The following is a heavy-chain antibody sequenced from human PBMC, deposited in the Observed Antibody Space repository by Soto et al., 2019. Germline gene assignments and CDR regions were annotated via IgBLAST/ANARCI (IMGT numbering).Heavy chain of an antibody. CDR1: GFTFNEYY. CDR2: SSNSGSFA. CDR3: ARSGDNYNLLDY. J-gene: IGHJ4*02. D-gene: IGHD1-1*01. V-gene: IGHV3-11*06. Sequence: GGSLRLSCAASGFTFNEYYMSWIRQAPGKGLEWISYSSNSGSFARYADSVKGRFSISRDNAKNSLYLQINSLRGDDTAIYYCARSGDNYNLLDYWGQGTPVTVSS.